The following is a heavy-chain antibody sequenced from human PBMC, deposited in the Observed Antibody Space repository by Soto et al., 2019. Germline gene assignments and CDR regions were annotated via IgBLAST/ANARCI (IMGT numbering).Heavy chain of an antibody. D-gene: IGHD2-2*02. V-gene: IGHV4-59*01. CDR3: ARGCSTSSCYTAGYYNVDV. CDR1: GGSISSFY. J-gene: IGHJ6*02. CDR2: IYSSGSA. Sequence: LSLTCTVSGGSISSFYWSWVRQFPGEGLEWIGNIYSSGSANYNPSLKSRVIMSVDTSRNQSSLILSSVTAADTAVYYCARGCSTSSCYTAGYYNVDVWGQGTSVTVSS.